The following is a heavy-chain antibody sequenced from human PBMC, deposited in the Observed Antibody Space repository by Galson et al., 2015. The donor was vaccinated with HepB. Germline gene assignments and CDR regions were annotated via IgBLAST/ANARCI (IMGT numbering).Heavy chain of an antibody. CDR1: GFTFNNFG. J-gene: IGHJ4*02. D-gene: IGHD4-17*01. CDR2: IWYDESNK. V-gene: IGHV3-33*01. CDR3: ARDREWDGDYTFDY. Sequence: SLRLSCAASGFTFNNFGMHWVRQAPGKGLEWVAVIWYDESNKYYADSVKGRFTISRDNTRNTLYLQMNSLRAEDTAIYYCARDREWDGDYTFDYWGQGTLVTVSS.